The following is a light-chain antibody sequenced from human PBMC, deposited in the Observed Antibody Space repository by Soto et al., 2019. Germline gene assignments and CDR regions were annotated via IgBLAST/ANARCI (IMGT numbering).Light chain of an antibody. J-gene: IGKJ1*01. Sequence: EIVLTKSPGTLSLSPGERATLSCRASQSVRGSYLAWYQQKPGQAPRLLIFGAASRATGIPDRFSGRGSGTDFTLTISRLEPEDIAVYYCQPYGSSSTFGQGTKVDIK. CDR2: GAA. CDR3: QPYGSSST. CDR1: QSVRGSY. V-gene: IGKV3-20*01.